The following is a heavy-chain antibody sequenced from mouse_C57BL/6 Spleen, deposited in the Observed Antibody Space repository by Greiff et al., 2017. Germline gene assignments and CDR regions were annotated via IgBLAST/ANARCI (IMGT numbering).Heavy chain of an antibody. D-gene: IGHD1-1*01. J-gene: IGHJ4*01. Sequence: QVQLQQPGAELVKPGASVKVSCKASGYTFTSYWMHWVKQRPGQGLEWIGRIHPSDSDTNYNQKFKGKATLTVDKSSSTAYMQLSILTSEDSAVYYCAIARDYGSSYAMDYWGQGTSVTVSS. CDR1: GYTFTSYW. CDR3: AIARDYGSSYAMDY. CDR2: IHPSDSDT. V-gene: IGHV1-74*01.